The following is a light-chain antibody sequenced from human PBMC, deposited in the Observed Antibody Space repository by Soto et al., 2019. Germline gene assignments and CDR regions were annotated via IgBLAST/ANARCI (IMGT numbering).Light chain of an antibody. CDR3: QQYGMSSWT. Sequence: EIVLPQSPATLSLSPGERATLSCRASQRINGYLAWYQHKPGQAPRLLIHGASTRATGFPARFSGSGSRTDFTLTISRLEPEDFAVYYCQQYGMSSWTFGQGTKVDI. V-gene: IGKV3-20*01. CDR2: GAS. CDR1: QRINGY. J-gene: IGKJ1*01.